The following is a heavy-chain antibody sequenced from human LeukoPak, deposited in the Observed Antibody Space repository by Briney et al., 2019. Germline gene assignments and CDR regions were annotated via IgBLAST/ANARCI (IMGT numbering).Heavy chain of an antibody. D-gene: IGHD4-11*01. CDR1: GFIVSTNY. CDR3: VKEVPGTTIYD. V-gene: IGHV3-66*01. Sequence: GGSLRLSCVASGFIVSTNYMSWVRQAPGKGLEWVAVIFRGDGTYHADSVKGRFTISRGTSKNTVYLHMNSLTAEDTAIYYCVKEVPGTTIYDWGQGILVTVSS. J-gene: IGHJ4*02. CDR2: IFRGDGT.